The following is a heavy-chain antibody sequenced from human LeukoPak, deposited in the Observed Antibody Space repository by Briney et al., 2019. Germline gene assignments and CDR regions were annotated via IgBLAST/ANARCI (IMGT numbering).Heavy chain of an antibody. D-gene: IGHD6-13*01. CDR2: IYYSGST. V-gene: IGHV4-59*08. CDR3: ASAPYSSRWEPFDY. Sequence: SETLSLTCTVSGGSISSYYWTWLWQPPGTGLEWICYIYYSGSTNYNPSLKSRVTMSVDTSKNQFSLKLSSVTAADTAVYFCASAPYSSRWEPFDYWGQGALVTVSS. J-gene: IGHJ4*02. CDR1: GGSISSYY.